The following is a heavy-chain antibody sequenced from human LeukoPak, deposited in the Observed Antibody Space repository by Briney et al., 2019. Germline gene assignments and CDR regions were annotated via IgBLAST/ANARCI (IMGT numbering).Heavy chain of an antibody. CDR2: INPNSGGT. D-gene: IGHD1-26*01. J-gene: IGHJ4*02. CDR1: GYTFTSYD. V-gene: IGHV1-2*06. CDR3: ARSSGSNFDFDY. Sequence: ASVKVSCKASGYTFTSYDINWVRQATGQGLEWMGRINPNSGGTNSVQKFQGRVTMTRDTSINTAYMELNSLRSDDTAVHYCARSSGSNFDFDYWGQGTLVTVSS.